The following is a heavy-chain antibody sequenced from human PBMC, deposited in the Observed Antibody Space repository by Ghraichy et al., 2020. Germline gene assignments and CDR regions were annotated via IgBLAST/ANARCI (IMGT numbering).Heavy chain of an antibody. Sequence: GESLNISCAASGFTFSSYAMSWVRQAPGKGLEWVSAISGSGGSTYYADSVKGRFTISRDNSKNTLYLQMNSLRAEDTAVYYCAKDYAYYYGSGSYNPWGQGTLVTVSS. CDR2: ISGSGGST. D-gene: IGHD3-10*01. J-gene: IGHJ5*02. CDR3: AKDYAYYYGSGSYNP. CDR1: GFTFSSYA. V-gene: IGHV3-23*01.